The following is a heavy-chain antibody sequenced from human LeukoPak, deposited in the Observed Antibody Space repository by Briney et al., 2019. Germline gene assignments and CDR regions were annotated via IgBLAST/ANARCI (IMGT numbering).Heavy chain of an antibody. CDR1: GGSISSYY. J-gene: IGHJ4*02. Sequence: PSQTLSLTCTVSGGSISSYYWSWIRQPPGKGLEWIGYIYYSGSTSYNPSLKSRVTISIDTSKNQFSLKLTSVTAADTAVYYCARGTDYYDSSGYYYWGQGTLVTVSS. CDR3: ARGTDYYDSSGYYY. V-gene: IGHV4-59*01. D-gene: IGHD3-22*01. CDR2: IYYSGST.